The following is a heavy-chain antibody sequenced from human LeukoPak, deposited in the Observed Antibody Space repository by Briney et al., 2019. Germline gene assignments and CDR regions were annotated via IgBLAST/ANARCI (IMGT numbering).Heavy chain of an antibody. D-gene: IGHD2-15*01. CDR3: VREGRSISVWCSGGSCYDFDY. CDR1: GFTFNTYN. V-gene: IGHV3-21*01. CDR2: ISSSKTDI. Sequence: GGSLRLSCAASGFTFNTYNMNWVRQAPGKGLEWVSSISSSKTDIYYADSVRGRFTISRDNVKNSLYLQMISLRAEDTAVYYCVREGRSISVWCSGGSCYDFDYWGQGTLVTVSS. J-gene: IGHJ4*02.